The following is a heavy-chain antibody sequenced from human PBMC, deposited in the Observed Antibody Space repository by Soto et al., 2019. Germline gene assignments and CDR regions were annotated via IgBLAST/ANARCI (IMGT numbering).Heavy chain of an antibody. V-gene: IGHV1-8*01. CDR1: GYSFASYD. CDR2: MNPNSGNT. CDR3: ARGGYYYDSSGYYYAS. D-gene: IGHD3-22*01. J-gene: IGHJ5*02. Sequence: QVQLVQSGAEVKKPGASAKVSCKASGYSFASYDINWVRQATGQGLEWMGWMNPNSGNTGYAQKFQGRVTMTRNTSISTAYMELSSLRSEATAVYYCARGGYYYDSSGYYYASWGQGTLVTVSS.